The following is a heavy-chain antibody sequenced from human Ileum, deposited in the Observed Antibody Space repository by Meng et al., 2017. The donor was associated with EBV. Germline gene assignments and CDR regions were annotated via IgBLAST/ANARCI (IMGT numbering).Heavy chain of an antibody. D-gene: IGHD3-22*01. J-gene: IGHJ4*02. V-gene: IGHV4-4*02. CDR3: ASSDYYRSDY. Sequence: PLSESGRGLVIHSATPSLTCTAPCGSIGRSDWWRWVHQPPGKGLEWIGETSHSGSTNYSPSLKSRVTISLDKSKNQLSLKLNSVTAADTAVYYCASSDYYRSDYWGQGTLVTVSS. CDR2: TSHSGST. CDR1: CGSIGRSDW.